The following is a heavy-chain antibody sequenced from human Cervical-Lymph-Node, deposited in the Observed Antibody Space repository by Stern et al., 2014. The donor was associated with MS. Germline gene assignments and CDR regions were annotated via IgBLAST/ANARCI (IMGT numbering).Heavy chain of an antibody. J-gene: IGHJ4*02. CDR3: TRDLAGVSSY. Sequence: QLVESGGALVQPGGSLRLSCAASGFTFSRYWMHWVRQAPGKGLVWVSRTNANGSLTDYADSVQGRFTIFRDNTRSTLFWPMNNLRADDTAVYYCTRDLAGVSSYWGQGTLVTVSS. V-gene: IGHV3-74*02. CDR2: TNANGSLT. D-gene: IGHD5/OR15-5a*01. CDR1: GFTFSRYW.